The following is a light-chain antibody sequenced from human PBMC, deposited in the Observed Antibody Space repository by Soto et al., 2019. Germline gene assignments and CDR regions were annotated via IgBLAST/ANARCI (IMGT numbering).Light chain of an antibody. J-gene: IGLJ3*02. V-gene: IGLV1-47*02. Sequence: QSVLPQPPSASGTPGQRGTISCSGSSSNLGSNFVYWYQQLPGAAPKLLISSNNERPSGVPDRFSSSKSGTSASLAISGLRSEDEADYHCAAWEVRLSGVVFGGGTEVTVL. CDR3: AAWEVRLSGVV. CDR2: SNN. CDR1: SSNLGSNF.